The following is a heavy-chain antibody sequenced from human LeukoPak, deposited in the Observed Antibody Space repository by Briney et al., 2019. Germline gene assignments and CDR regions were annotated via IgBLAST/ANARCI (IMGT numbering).Heavy chain of an antibody. J-gene: IGHJ5*02. CDR1: GYTFTSYY. Sequence: ASVKVSCKASGYTFTSYYMHWVRQAPGQGLEWMGIINPSGGSTSYAQKFQGRVTMTRDTSTSTVYMELSSLRSEDTAVYYCARGHPNILGGDYYDSSGYLNWFDHWGQGTLVTVSS. V-gene: IGHV1-46*01. CDR2: INPSGGST. D-gene: IGHD3-22*01. CDR3: ARGHPNILGGDYYDSSGYLNWFDH.